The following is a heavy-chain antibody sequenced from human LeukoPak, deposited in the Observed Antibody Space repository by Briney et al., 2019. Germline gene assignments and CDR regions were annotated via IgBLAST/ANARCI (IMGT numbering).Heavy chain of an antibody. CDR1: GFTFSSYS. D-gene: IGHD3-10*01. J-gene: IGHJ5*02. Sequence: PGGSLRLSCAASGFTFSSYSMNWVRQAPGKGLEWVSSISSSSSYIYYADSVKGRFTISRDNAKNSLYLQMNSLRAEDTAVYYCARGADGFSSNSRGWFDPWGQGTLVTVSS. CDR2: ISSSSSYI. CDR3: ARGADGFSSNSRGWFDP. V-gene: IGHV3-21*01.